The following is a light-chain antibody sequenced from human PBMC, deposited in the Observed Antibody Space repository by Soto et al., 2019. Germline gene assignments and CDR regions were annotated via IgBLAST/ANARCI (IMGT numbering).Light chain of an antibody. J-gene: IGKJ5*01. CDR1: QSVRSSY. CDR3: QLYGSSLT. Sequence: EIVLTQSPGTLSLSPGERATLSCRASQSVRSSYLAWYQQQPGQAPRLLIYGASSRATGIPDRFSGSGSGTYFTLTISRLEPEDFAVYYCQLYGSSLTFGQGTRLEIK. V-gene: IGKV3-20*01. CDR2: GAS.